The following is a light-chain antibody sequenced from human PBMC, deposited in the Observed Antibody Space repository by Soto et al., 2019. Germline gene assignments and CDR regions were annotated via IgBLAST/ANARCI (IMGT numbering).Light chain of an antibody. CDR3: QQYHYWWT. Sequence: EIVVTQSPATLSVSPGERATLSRRASQRIDTNLAWFQQKRGQAPRLLIYGASTRATGVPARFRGSGSGTEFTLTISSLQSEDSADYYCQQYHYWWTFGQGTKVEIK. CDR2: GAS. V-gene: IGKV3-15*01. J-gene: IGKJ1*01. CDR1: QRIDTN.